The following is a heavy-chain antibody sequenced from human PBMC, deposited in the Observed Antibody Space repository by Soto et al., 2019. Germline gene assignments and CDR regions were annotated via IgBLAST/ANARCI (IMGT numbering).Heavy chain of an antibody. V-gene: IGHV4-34*01. CDR1: GGSFSGYY. Sequence: SQTLSLTCAVYGGSFSGYYWSWIRQPPGKGLEWIGEINHSGSTNYNPSLKSRVTISVDTSKNQFSLKLSSVTAADTAVYYCARGRLNYDFWSGYYYWYFDLWGRGTLVTVSS. J-gene: IGHJ2*01. CDR3: ARGRLNYDFWSGYYYWYFDL. CDR2: INHSGST. D-gene: IGHD3-3*01.